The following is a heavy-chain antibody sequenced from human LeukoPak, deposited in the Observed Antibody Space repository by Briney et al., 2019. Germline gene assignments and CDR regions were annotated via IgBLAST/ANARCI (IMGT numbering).Heavy chain of an antibody. CDR3: VRDKLGVFDS. J-gene: IGHJ4*02. CDR1: GFTFSNYW. CDR2: IKTDGSEK. Sequence: PGGSLRLSCEGSGFTFSNYWMGWVRQAPGKGLQWVANIKTDGSEKYYVDSVKGRFTISRDNAKNSLYLQMDSLRAEDTAVYYCVRDKLGVFDSWGQGTLVTVSS. V-gene: IGHV3-7*01.